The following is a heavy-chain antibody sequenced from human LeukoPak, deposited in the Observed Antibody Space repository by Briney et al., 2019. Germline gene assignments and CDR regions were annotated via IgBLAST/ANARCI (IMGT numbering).Heavy chain of an antibody. V-gene: IGHV3-48*04. D-gene: IGHD6-13*01. CDR1: GFTFSSYS. Sequence: GGSLRLSCAASGFTFSSYSMNWVRQAPGKGLEWVSYISSSSSTIYYADSVKGRFTISRDNAKNSLYLQMNSLRAEDTAVYYCARAPVQAAAGYGFDYWGQGTLVTVSS. J-gene: IGHJ4*02. CDR3: ARAPVQAAAGYGFDY. CDR2: ISSSSSTI.